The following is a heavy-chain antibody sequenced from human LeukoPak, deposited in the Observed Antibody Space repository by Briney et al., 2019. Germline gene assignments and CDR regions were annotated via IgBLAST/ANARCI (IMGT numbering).Heavy chain of an antibody. CDR3: AHFGSEWANDC. D-gene: IGHD6-19*01. J-gene: IGHJ4*02. CDR2: INTDGSTT. V-gene: IGHV3-74*01. Sequence: PGGSLRLSCAASRFTFSSYWMHWVRQAPRKGLVWVARINTDGSTTGYTDSVKGRFAISRDNAKNTLYLQMNSLRVEDTAVYYCAHFGSEWANDCWGLGTLVTVSS. CDR1: RFTFSSYW.